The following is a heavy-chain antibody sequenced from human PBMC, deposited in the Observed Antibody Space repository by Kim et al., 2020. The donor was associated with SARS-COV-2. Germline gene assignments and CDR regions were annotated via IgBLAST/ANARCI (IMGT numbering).Heavy chain of an antibody. CDR2: IWYDGSNK. D-gene: IGHD2-2*01. CDR1: GFTFSSYG. Sequence: GGSLRLSCAASGFTFSSYGMHWVRQAPGKGLEWVAVIWYDGSNKYYADSVKGRFTISRDNSKNTLYLQMNSLRAEDTAVYYCAKDRVVVPAAMWGPAGGYGMDVWGQGTTVTVSS. J-gene: IGHJ6*02. V-gene: IGHV3-33*06. CDR3: AKDRVVVPAAMWGPAGGYGMDV.